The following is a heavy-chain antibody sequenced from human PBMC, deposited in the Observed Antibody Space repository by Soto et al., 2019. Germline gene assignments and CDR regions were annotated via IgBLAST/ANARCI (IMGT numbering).Heavy chain of an antibody. J-gene: IGHJ5*01. CDR2: INHSGRV. V-gene: IGHV4-34*01. CDR1: VGSFSAHS. Sequence: WETLSPTCAVYVGSFSAHSWTWFCQSPVQVLEWIGDINHSGRVNYSPTLKSRFTISLDTSKNQFSLTLSAVTAADTAIYYCSTRAYDTNGYYRFDPWGQGTLVTVYS. D-gene: IGHD3-22*01. CDR3: STRAYDTNGYYRFDP.